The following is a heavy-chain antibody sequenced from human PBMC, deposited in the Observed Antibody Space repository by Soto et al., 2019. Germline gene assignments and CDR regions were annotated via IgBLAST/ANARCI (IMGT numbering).Heavy chain of an antibody. CDR3: ARDSQAWLDP. V-gene: IGHV4-59*01. Sequence: SETLSLTCTVSGDSISSYFWSWIRQPPGKGLEWIGYVYSTEITNYNPSLKSRVAMSIDTSKNQFSLKVRSVTAADTAVYYCARDSQAWLDPWSLGTWVTVSS. J-gene: IGHJ5*02. CDR1: GDSISSYF. CDR2: VYSTEIT.